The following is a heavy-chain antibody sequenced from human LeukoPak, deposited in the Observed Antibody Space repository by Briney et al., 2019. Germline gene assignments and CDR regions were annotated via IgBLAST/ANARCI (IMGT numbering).Heavy chain of an antibody. Sequence: GGSLRLSCAASGFTFSNAWMSWVRQAPGKGLEWVGCIKSKTDGGTTDYAAPVKGRFTISRDDSKNTLYLQINSLKTEDTAVYYCTTTYYYDSSGYPLHWGQGTLVTVSS. CDR1: GFTFSNAW. J-gene: IGHJ4*02. CDR3: TTTYYYDSSGYPLH. CDR2: IKSKTDGGTT. D-gene: IGHD3-22*01. V-gene: IGHV3-15*01.